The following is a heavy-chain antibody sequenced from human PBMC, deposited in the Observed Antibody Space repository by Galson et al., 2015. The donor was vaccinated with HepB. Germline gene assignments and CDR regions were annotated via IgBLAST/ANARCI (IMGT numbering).Heavy chain of an antibody. CDR1: GFTFHNYW. D-gene: IGHD4-17*01. J-gene: IGHJ4*02. CDR3: YDGHYSGS. CDR2: MKQDGGEK. Sequence: SLRLSCAASGFTFHNYWMNWVRHTPGKGLEWVASMKQDGGEKHYLDAVRGRFTISGDAATKSLLLQMNSLRAEDTAVYHCYDGHYSGSWGRGTQVTVSS. V-gene: IGHV3-7*01.